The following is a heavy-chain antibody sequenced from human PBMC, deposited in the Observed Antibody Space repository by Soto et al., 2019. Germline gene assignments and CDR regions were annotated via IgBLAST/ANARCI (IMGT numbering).Heavy chain of an antibody. CDR2: ISGSGGST. V-gene: IGHV3-23*01. CDR3: AKDGGYGDYDYYYYMDV. Sequence: GGSLRLSCAASGFTFSSYAMSWVRHAPGKGLEWVSAISGSGGSTYYADSVKGRFTISRDNSKNTLYLQMNSLRAEDTAVYYCAKDGGYGDYDYYYYMDVWGKGTTVTVSS. D-gene: IGHD4-17*01. J-gene: IGHJ6*03. CDR1: GFTFSSYA.